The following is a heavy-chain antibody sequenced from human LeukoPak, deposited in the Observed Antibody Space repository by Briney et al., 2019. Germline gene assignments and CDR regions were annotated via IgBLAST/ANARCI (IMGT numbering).Heavy chain of an antibody. D-gene: IGHD2/OR15-2a*01. J-gene: IGHJ5*02. Sequence: ASVKDSCKASGYTFTSYDINWVRQATGQGLEWMGWMNPKSGNTGYGKRFQGRVTMTRNTSITTAYMELSSLRSEDTAVYYCARGKDCNDAGCQNWFDPWGQGTLVTVSS. CDR1: GYTFTSYD. CDR2: MNPKSGNT. CDR3: ARGKDCNDAGCQNWFDP. V-gene: IGHV1-8*01.